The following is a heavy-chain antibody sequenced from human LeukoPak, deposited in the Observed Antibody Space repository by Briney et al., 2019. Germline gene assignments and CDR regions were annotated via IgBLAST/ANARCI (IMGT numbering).Heavy chain of an antibody. J-gene: IGHJ4*02. CDR1: GFSISSSSYY. V-gene: IGHV4-39*01. Sequence: PSETLSLTCTVSGFSISSSSYYWGWIRQPPGKGLEWIGSIYYSGSTYYNPSLKSQVTISVDTSKNQFSLKLSSVTAADTAVYYCVGAPNYYDSSGCYYRADFDYWGQGTLVTVSS. CDR2: IYYSGST. D-gene: IGHD3-22*01. CDR3: VGAPNYYDSSGCYYRADFDY.